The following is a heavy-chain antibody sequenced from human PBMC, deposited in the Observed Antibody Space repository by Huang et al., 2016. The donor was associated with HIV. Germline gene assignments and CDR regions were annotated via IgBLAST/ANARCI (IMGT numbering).Heavy chain of an antibody. V-gene: IGHV4-59*01. D-gene: IGHD6-6*01. CDR2: IYYSGST. J-gene: IGHJ5*02. CDR1: GGSMSSYY. Sequence: QVQLQESGPGLVKPSETLSLTCTVSGGSMSSYYWSWIRQPPGKGLEWIGYIYYSGSTNYNPSLKSRVTISVDTSKNQFSLRLSSVTAADTAVYYCASASIAARRWFDPLGQGSLVTVSS. CDR3: ASASIAARRWFDP.